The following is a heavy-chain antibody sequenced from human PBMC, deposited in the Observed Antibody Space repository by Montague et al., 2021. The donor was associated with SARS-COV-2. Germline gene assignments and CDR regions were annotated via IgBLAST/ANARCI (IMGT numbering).Heavy chain of an antibody. CDR2: IYYSGST. CDR1: GGSISSYY. D-gene: IGHD2-15*01. J-gene: IGHJ4*02. V-gene: IGHV4-59*08. Sequence: SETLSLTCTVSGGSISSYYWSWIRQPPGKGLEWIGYIYYSGSTNYNPSLKSRVTISVDTSKNQFSLKLSSVTAADTAVYYCARRAQGYCSGGSCYSGFDYWGQGTLVTVSS. CDR3: ARRAQGYCSGGSCYSGFDY.